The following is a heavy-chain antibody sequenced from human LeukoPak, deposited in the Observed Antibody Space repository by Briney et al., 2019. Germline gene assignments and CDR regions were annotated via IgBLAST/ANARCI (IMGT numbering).Heavy chain of an antibody. CDR3: ARAGGYYDSSGYQVYYMDV. CDR2: ISAYNGNT. Sequence: GASVKVSCKASGYTFTGYGISWVRQAPGQGLEWMGWISAYNGNTNYAQKLQGRVTMTTDTSTSTAYMELRSLRSDDTAVYYCARAGGYYDSSGYQVYYMDVWGKGTTVTVSS. J-gene: IGHJ6*03. V-gene: IGHV1-18*01. D-gene: IGHD3-22*01. CDR1: GYTFTGYG.